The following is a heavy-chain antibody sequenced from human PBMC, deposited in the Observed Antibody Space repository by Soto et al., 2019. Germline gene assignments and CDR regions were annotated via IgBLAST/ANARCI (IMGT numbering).Heavy chain of an antibody. CDR2: INHSGST. D-gene: IGHD3-22*01. Sequence: SETPSLTCAVYGGSFSGYNWTWVRQPPGKGLEWIGEINHSGSTNYNPSLKSRVTISVDTSKNQFSLKLSSVTAADTAVYYCARDVMRYYDSSDYSAFDYWGQGTLVT. CDR3: ARDVMRYYDSSDYSAFDY. J-gene: IGHJ4*02. V-gene: IGHV4-34*01. CDR1: GGSFSGYN.